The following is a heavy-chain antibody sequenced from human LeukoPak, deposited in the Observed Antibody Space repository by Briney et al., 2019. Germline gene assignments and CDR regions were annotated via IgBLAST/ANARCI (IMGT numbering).Heavy chain of an antibody. CDR1: GGSFSDYY. D-gene: IGHD3-22*01. V-gene: IGHV4-34*01. J-gene: IGHJ6*03. Sequence: SETLSLTCAVYGGSFSDYYWNWIRQPPGKGLEWVGEISHSGSATYSPSLKSRLTISVDKSKNQFSLKLTSVTAADTAVYYCARLTYYRESNGYWEGGRRAYPYSSYMDVWGKGTTVIISS. CDR2: ISHSGSA. CDR3: ARLTYYRESNGYWEGGRRAYPYSSYMDV.